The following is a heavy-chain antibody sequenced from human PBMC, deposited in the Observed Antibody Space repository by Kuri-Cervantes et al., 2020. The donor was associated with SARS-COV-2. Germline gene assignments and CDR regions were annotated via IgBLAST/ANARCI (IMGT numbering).Heavy chain of an antibody. CDR2: ISYDGSNK. V-gene: IGHV3-30-3*01. D-gene: IGHD4-23*01. CDR3: ARVGGGNSDAFDI. CDR1: GFTFSSYA. J-gene: IGHJ3*02. Sequence: GGSLRLSCAASGFTFSSYAMHWVRQAPGKGPEWVAVISYDGSNKYYADSVKGRFTISRDNSKNTLYLQMNSLRAEDTAVYYCARVGGGNSDAFDIWGQGTMVTVSS.